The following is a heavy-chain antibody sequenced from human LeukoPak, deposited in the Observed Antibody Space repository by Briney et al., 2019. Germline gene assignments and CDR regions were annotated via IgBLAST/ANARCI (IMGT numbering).Heavy chain of an antibody. D-gene: IGHD3-3*01. CDR3: ARLREIPVFGVVTKSTSYFDY. CDR1: GFTFSSYG. V-gene: IGHV3-23*01. Sequence: GGTLRLSCAASGFTFSSYGMTWVRQAPGKGLQWVSVIIDSGGSTYYADSVKGRFTISRDNSKNTLYLQMNSLRAEDTAVYYCARLREIPVFGVVTKSTSYFDYWGQGTLVTVSS. J-gene: IGHJ4*02. CDR2: IIDSGGST.